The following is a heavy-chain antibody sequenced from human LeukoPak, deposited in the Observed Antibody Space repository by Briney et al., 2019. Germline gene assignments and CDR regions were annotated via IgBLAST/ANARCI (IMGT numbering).Heavy chain of an antibody. D-gene: IGHD1-14*01. CDR1: GCTFTSYD. V-gene: IGHV1-8*01. Sequence: ASVKVSCKASGCTFTSYDINWVRQATGQGLEWMGWMNPNSGNTGYAQKFQGRVTMTRNTSISTAYMELSSLRSEDTAVYYCARVAVTLTGNWFDPWGQGTLVTVSS. J-gene: IGHJ5*02. CDR3: ARVAVTLTGNWFDP. CDR2: MNPNSGNT.